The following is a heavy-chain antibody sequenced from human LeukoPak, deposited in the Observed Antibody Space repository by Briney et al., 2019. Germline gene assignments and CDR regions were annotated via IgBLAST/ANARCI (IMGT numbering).Heavy chain of an antibody. CDR2: IYYSGST. Sequence: SETLSLTCTVSGGSISSSSYYWGWIRQPPGKGLEWIGSIYYSGSTYYNPSLKSRVTISVDTSKNQFSLKLSSVTAADTAVYYCARDLRMTRDYYMDVWGKGTTVTVSS. D-gene: IGHD4-11*01. J-gene: IGHJ6*03. CDR3: ARDLRMTRDYYMDV. CDR1: GGSISSSSYY. V-gene: IGHV4-39*07.